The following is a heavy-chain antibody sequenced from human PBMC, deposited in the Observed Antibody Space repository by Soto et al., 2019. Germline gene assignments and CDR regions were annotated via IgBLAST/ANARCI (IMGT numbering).Heavy chain of an antibody. V-gene: IGHV3-21*01. CDR1: GFTFSSYS. Sequence: PGGSLRLSCAASGFTFSSYSMNWVRQAPGKGLEWVSSISSSSSYIYYADSVKGRFTISRDNAKNSLYLQMNSLRAEDTAVYYWARGRSITMVRGASNWFDPWGQGTLVTVSS. D-gene: IGHD3-10*01. J-gene: IGHJ5*02. CDR2: ISSSSSYI. CDR3: ARGRSITMVRGASNWFDP.